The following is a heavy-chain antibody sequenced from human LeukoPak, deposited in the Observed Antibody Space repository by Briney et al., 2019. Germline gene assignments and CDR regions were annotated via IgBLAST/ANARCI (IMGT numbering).Heavy chain of an antibody. D-gene: IGHD1-14*01. CDR1: GGSISSYY. V-gene: IGHV4-59*01. Sequence: SETLSLTCTVSGGSISSYYWSWIRQPPGKGLEWIGYIYYSGSTNYNPSLKSRVTISVDTSKNQFSLKLSSVTAADTAVYYCARDRYNWNHGAPFDPWGQGTLVAVSS. CDR2: IYYSGST. CDR3: ARDRYNWNHGAPFDP. J-gene: IGHJ5*02.